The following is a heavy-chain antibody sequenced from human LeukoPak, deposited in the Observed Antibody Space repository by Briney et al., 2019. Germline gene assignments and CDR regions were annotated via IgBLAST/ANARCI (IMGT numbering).Heavy chain of an antibody. V-gene: IGHV3-49*04. J-gene: IGHJ1*01. CDR2: IRSKAYGGTT. D-gene: IGHD2-15*01. Sequence: PGRSLRLSCTASGFTFGDYAMSWVRQAPGKGLEWVGFIRSKAYGGTTEYAASVKGRFTISRDDSKSIAYLQMNSLKTEDTAVYYCTRDGLGYCSGGSCGSAEYLQHWGQGTLVTVSS. CDR3: TRDGLGYCSGGSCGSAEYLQH. CDR1: GFTFGDYA.